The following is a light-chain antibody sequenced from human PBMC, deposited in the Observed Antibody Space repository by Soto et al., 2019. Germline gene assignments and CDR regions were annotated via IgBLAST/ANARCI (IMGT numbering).Light chain of an antibody. CDR2: VNSDGSH. J-gene: IGLJ1*01. CDR1: SGHSNYA. Sequence: QLVLTQSPSASASLGASVKLTCTLSSGHSNYAIAWHQQQSEKGPRYLMKVNSDGSHSKGDGTPDRFSGSSSGAERYLSISSLQSEDEADYYCQTWATGSYVFGTGTKLTVL. CDR3: QTWATGSYV. V-gene: IGLV4-69*01.